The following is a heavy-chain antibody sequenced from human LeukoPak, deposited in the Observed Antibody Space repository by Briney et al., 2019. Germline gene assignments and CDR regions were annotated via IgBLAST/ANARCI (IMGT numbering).Heavy chain of an antibody. V-gene: IGHV3-9*01. J-gene: IGHJ2*01. CDR3: AKDRSSWAYFDL. Sequence: PGRSLRLSCAASGFTFDDYAMHWVRQAPGKGLEWVSGISWNSGSIGYADSVKGRFTISRDNAKNSLYLQMNSLRAEDTALYYCAKDRSSWAYFDLWGRGTLVTVSS. CDR1: GFTFDDYA. D-gene: IGHD6-13*01. CDR2: ISWNSGSI.